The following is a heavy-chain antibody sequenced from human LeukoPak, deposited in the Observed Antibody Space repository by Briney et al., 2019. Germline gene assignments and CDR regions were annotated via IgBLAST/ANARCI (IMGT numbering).Heavy chain of an antibody. CDR3: ARYVSSGLDH. CDR1: GVSISSYY. Sequence: SETLSLTCTVSGVSISSYYWTWIRQPPGKGLQWIGNIYYSGSTSYNPSLKSRVTISVDTSNNQFSLKLSSVTAADTAVYYCARYVSSGLDHWGQGTLVTVSS. J-gene: IGHJ4*02. V-gene: IGHV4-59*01. CDR2: IYYSGST. D-gene: IGHD3-22*01.